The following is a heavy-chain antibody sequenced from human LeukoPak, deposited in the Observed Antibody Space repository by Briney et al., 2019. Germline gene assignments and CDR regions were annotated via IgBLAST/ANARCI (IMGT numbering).Heavy chain of an antibody. CDR2: INHSGST. Sequence: SETLSLTCAVYGGSFSGYYWGWIRQPPGKGLEWIGEINHSGSTNYNPSLKSRVTISVDTSKNQFSLKLSSVTAADTAVYYCARDPRIVGATTGGFNYWGQGTLVTVSS. D-gene: IGHD1-26*01. V-gene: IGHV4-34*01. CDR1: GGSFSGYY. J-gene: IGHJ4*02. CDR3: ARDPRIVGATTGGFNY.